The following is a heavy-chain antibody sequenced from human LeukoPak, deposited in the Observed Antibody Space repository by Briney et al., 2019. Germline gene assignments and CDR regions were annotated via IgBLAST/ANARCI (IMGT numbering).Heavy chain of an antibody. V-gene: IGHV4-61*01. J-gene: IGHJ3*01. Sequence: SETLSLTCTVSGGSVSSGSYYWSWIRQPPGKGLEWIGYISYSGSTDYNPSLKSRVTIFGDTSKNQFFLKLSSVTAADTAVYYCARARYVNSFYAFDVWGQGTLVTVSS. CDR2: ISYSGST. D-gene: IGHD3-9*01. CDR1: GGSVSSGSYY. CDR3: ARARYVNSFYAFDV.